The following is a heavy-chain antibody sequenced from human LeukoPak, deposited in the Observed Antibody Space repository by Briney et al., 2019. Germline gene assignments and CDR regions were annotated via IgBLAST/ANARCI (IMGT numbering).Heavy chain of an antibody. CDR3: ARGSGSYSGHAFDI. CDR2: ISSSSSYI. V-gene: IGHV3-21*01. Sequence: TGGSLRLSCAASGFTFSSYSMNWVRQAPGKGLEWVSSISSSSSYIYYADSVKGRFTISRDNAKNSLYLQMNSLRAEDTAVYYCARGSGSYSGHAFDIWGQGTMVTVSS. D-gene: IGHD1-26*01. CDR1: GFTFSSYS. J-gene: IGHJ3*02.